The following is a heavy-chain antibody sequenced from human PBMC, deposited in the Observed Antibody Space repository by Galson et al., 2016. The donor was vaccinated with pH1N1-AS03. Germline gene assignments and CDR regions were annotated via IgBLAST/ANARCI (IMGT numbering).Heavy chain of an antibody. J-gene: IGHJ4*02. CDR2: VKGVFRTT. CDR3: ATAGNYFDIRRFDY. Sequence: SVKVSCKASGLTFSSYAISWVRQAPGQGLEWMGGVKGVFRTTNYAQKFQGRITITMDQSTATAYMEVSSLRAEYTAVYYCATAGNYFDIRRFDYWGQGTPVTVFS. D-gene: IGHD3-9*01. CDR1: GLTFSSYA. V-gene: IGHV1-69*05.